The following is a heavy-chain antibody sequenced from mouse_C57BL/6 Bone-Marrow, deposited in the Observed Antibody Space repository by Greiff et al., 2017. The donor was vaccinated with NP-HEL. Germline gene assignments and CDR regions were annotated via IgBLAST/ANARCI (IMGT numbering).Heavy chain of an antibody. J-gene: IGHJ4*01. CDR3: ASQIYYYGSSYAMDY. D-gene: IGHD1-1*01. CDR1: GFSLTSYG. CDR2: IWGVGST. V-gene: IGHV2-6*01. Sequence: VHLVESGPGLVAPSQSLSITCTVSGFSLTSYGVDWVRQSPGKGLEWLGVIWGVGSTNYNSALKSRLSISKDNSKSQVFLKMNSLQTDDTAMYYCASQIYYYGSSYAMDYWGQGTSVTVSS.